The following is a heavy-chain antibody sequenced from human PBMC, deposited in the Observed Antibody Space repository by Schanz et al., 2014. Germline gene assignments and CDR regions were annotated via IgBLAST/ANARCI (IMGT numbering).Heavy chain of an antibody. CDR3: AASSGWHPSTDY. V-gene: IGHV3-21*04. Sequence: VRLVESGGGVVQPGRSLRLSCAASGFTFSSYSMNWVRQAPGKGLEWVSYVSRSTPDIYYADSVKGRFTISRDNTKNSLFLQLNSLRADDTAVYYCAASSGWHPSTDYWGQGTLVTVSS. J-gene: IGHJ4*02. CDR2: VSRSTPDI. CDR1: GFTFSSYS. D-gene: IGHD6-19*01.